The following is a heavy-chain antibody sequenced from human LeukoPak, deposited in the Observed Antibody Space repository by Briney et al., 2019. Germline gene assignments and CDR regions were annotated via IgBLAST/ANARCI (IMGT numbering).Heavy chain of an antibody. CDR1: GYTFTDIG. D-gene: IGHD6-19*01. CDR2: ITPYNGNT. J-gene: IGHJ3*02. V-gene: IGHV1-18*01. CDR3: TRDLGQVVAGTAFVM. Sequence: GASVKVSCKTSGYTFTDIGINWARHAPGQGLEWLGWITPYNGNTNHLQNLQGRITMTTDTSTSTAYLELRSLTSDDKAVYYCTRDLGQVVAGTAFVMWGQGTMVIVSS.